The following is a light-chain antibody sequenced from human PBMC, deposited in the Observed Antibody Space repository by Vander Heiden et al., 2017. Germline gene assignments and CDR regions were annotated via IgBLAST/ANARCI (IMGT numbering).Light chain of an antibody. CDR3: LLYFGGEAV. V-gene: IGLV7-43*01. Sequence: QTVSTLEPSLTVSSGATVTLTCASSTGVVTSAYYPNWFQQKPGQAPRALIYSTGNKHSWTPARFSGTLLGGKAALTLSGVQPEDEAEYYCLLYFGGEAVFGGGTKLTV. CDR1: TGVVTSAYY. CDR2: STG. J-gene: IGLJ2*01.